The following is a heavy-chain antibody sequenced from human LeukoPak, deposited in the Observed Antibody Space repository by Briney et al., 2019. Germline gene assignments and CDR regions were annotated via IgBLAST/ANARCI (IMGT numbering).Heavy chain of an antibody. CDR2: IYSGGST. J-gene: IGHJ5*02. Sequence: GGSLRLSCAASGFTVSSNYMSWVRQAPGKGLEWVSVIYSGGSTYYADSVKGRFTISRDNSKNTLYLQMNSLRAEDTAVYYCARVGWLVGPPRNNWFDPWGQGTLVTVSS. V-gene: IGHV3-66*01. CDR1: GFTVSSNY. D-gene: IGHD6-19*01. CDR3: ARVGWLVGPPRNNWFDP.